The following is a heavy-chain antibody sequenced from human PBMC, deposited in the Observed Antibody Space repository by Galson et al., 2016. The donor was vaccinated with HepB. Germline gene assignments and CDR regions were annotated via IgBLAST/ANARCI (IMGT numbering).Heavy chain of an antibody. CDR1: GYSLTSYW. CDR3: ARHLNYHDSTGYYYGDY. CDR2: IYPGDSKT. D-gene: IGHD3-22*01. V-gene: IGHV5-51*01. Sequence: QSGAEVKKPGESLKISCKGSGYSLTSYWIAWVRQMPGKGLEWMGIIYPGDSKTRYSPSFQGQVTIYADKSTSTVYLQWSSLKASDTAMYYCARHLNYHDSTGYYYGDYWGQGTLVTVSS. J-gene: IGHJ4*02.